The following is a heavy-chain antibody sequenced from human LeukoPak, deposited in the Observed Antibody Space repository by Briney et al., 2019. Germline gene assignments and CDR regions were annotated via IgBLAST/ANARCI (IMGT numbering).Heavy chain of an antibody. D-gene: IGHD3-22*01. CDR2: IYSGGST. Sequence: GGSLILSCAASGFTVSSNYMSWVRQAPGKGLEWVSVIYSGGSTYYADSVKGRFTISRDNSKNTLYLQMNSLRAEDTAVYYCASYYYDSTRGYFQHWGQGTLVTVSS. CDR3: ASYYYDSTRGYFQH. V-gene: IGHV3-53*01. CDR1: GFTVSSNY. J-gene: IGHJ1*01.